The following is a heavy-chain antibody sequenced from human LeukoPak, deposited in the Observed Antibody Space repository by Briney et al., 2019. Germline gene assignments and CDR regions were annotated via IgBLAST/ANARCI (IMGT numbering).Heavy chain of an antibody. V-gene: IGHV1-69*13. CDR3: ARDDRVWFGD. CDR1: GYTFTGYY. J-gene: IGHJ4*02. Sequence: SVKVSCKASGYTFTGYYMHWVRQAPGQGLEWMGGIIPIFGTANYAQKFQGRVTITADESTSTAYMELSSLRSEDTAVYYCARDDRVWFGDWGQGTLVTVSS. CDR2: IIPIFGTA. D-gene: IGHD3-10*01.